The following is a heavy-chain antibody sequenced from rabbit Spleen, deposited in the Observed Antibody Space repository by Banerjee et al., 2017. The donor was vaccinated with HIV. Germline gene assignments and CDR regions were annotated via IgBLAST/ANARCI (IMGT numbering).Heavy chain of an antibody. V-gene: IGHV1S40*01. J-gene: IGHJ4*01. CDR3: ARVIGGNGLANFTL. Sequence: QSLEESGGDLVNPGASPTLTSTASGFSFSSSDWICWVRQAPGKGLEWIACIGTGGGTTYYAKWSKDRFAINKTASTTMTLQMTRPTVADTATYSCARVIGGNGLANFTLWGQGTLVTVS. D-gene: IGHD5-1*01. CDR2: IGTGGGTT. CDR1: GFSFSSSDW.